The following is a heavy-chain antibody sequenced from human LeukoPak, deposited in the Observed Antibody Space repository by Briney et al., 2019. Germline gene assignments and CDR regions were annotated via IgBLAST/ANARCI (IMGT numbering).Heavy chain of an antibody. Sequence: PSETLSLTCTVSGGSISSSSYYWGWIRQPPGKGLEWIGSIYYSGSTYYNPSLKSRVTISVDTSKNQFSLKLSSVATADTAVYYCARDLVTVIKGFDIWGQGTMVSVSS. V-gene: IGHV4-39*07. D-gene: IGHD2-21*01. J-gene: IGHJ3*02. CDR3: ARDLVTVIKGFDI. CDR2: IYYSGST. CDR1: GGSISSSSYY.